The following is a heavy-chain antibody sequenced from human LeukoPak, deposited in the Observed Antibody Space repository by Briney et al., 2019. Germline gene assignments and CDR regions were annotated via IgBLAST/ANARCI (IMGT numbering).Heavy chain of an antibody. CDR2: INAGNGNT. CDR1: GYTFTSYG. CDR3: ARDGCSSTSCSNYYYYMDV. V-gene: IGHV1-3*03. Sequence: ASVKVSCKASGYTFTSYGITWVRQAPGQRLEWMGWINAGNGNTKYSQEFQGRVTITRDTSASTAYMELSSLRSEDMAVYYCARDGCSSTSCSNYYYYMDVWGKGTTVTVSS. D-gene: IGHD2-2*01. J-gene: IGHJ6*03.